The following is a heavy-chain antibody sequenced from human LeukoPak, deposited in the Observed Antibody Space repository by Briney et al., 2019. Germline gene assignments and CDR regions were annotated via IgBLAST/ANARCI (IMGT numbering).Heavy chain of an antibody. Sequence: SETLSLTCTVSGGSISSSRYYWGGGRQPPGKGVEWIGSIYYSGSPYSNPSLKSRVTISVDTSKNHFSLKPSSVPAADTAVYYCASPIPGAFDIWGQGTMVTVSS. V-gene: IGHV4-39*02. CDR1: GGSISSSRYY. D-gene: IGHD3-10*01. CDR2: IYYSGSP. CDR3: ASPIPGAFDI. J-gene: IGHJ3*02.